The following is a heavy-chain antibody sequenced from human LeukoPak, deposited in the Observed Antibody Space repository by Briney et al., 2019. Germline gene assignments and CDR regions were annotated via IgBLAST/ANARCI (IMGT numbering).Heavy chain of an antibody. CDR3: ARGGIFDAFDV. J-gene: IGHJ3*01. Sequence: SETLSLTCTVSGGSISSSTYSWGWIRQPPGKGLEWIGHIYYSGSTYYNPSLKSRVTISVDTSKNQFSPRLSSVTAADTTVYYCARGGIFDAFDVWGQGTMVTVSS. CDR2: IYYSGST. V-gene: IGHV4-39*01. CDR1: GGSISSSTYS. D-gene: IGHD2-15*01.